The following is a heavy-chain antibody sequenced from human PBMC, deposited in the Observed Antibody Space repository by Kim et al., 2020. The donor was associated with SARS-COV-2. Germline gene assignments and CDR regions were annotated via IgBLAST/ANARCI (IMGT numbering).Heavy chain of an antibody. CDR2: INHSGST. Sequence: SETLSLTCAVYGGSFSGYYWSWIRQPPGKGLEWIGEINHSGSTNYNPSLKSRVTISVDTSKNQFSLKLSSVTAADTAVYYCARGRISVRGGHYYYYYYGMDVWGQGITVTVSS. D-gene: IGHD3-10*01. J-gene: IGHJ6*02. CDR3: ARGRISVRGGHYYYYYYGMDV. V-gene: IGHV4-34*01. CDR1: GGSFSGYY.